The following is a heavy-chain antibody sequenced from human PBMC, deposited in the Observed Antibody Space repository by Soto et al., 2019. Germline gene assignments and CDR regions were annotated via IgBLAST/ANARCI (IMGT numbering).Heavy chain of an antibody. CDR3: ARHERERLYGKDV. CDR1: GGFFSGYY. V-gene: IGHV4-34*01. CDR2: INHSGST. Sequence: SETLSLTYAVYGGFFSGYYWSWIRRPPGKGLEWIGEINHSGSTNYNPSLKSRVTISVDTSKNQFSLKLSSVTAADTAVYYCARHERERLYGKDVWGQGTTVTDSS. D-gene: IGHD6-25*01. J-gene: IGHJ6*02.